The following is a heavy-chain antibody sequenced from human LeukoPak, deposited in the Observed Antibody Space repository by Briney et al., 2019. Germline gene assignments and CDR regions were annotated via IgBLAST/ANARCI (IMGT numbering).Heavy chain of an antibody. Sequence: PSETLSLTCSVSGGSISAAKNYWGWIRQPPGKGLEWIGDIDHRGTATYNPSLKSRLTISADASKNQFSLKLNSVTDADTAVYYCAVGITILGVAASFDSWGQGNLVIVSS. CDR1: GGSISAAKNY. CDR2: IDHRGTA. CDR3: AVGITILGVAASFDS. J-gene: IGHJ4*02. V-gene: IGHV4-39*07. D-gene: IGHD3-3*01.